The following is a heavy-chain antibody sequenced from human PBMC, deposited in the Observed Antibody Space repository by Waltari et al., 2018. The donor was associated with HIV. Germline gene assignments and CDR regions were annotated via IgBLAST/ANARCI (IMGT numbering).Heavy chain of an antibody. J-gene: IGHJ4*02. D-gene: IGHD4-17*01. CDR2: MNPNSGNT. Sequence: QVQLVQSGAEVKKSGASVKVSCKASGYTFTSYYINLVRQPHGQGLEWLGWMNPNSGNTGYAQRFQGRVTMTRNTSISTAYMELSSLRSEDTAVYFCARGPQDYPKYYFDYWGQGTLVTVSS. CDR3: ARGPQDYPKYYFDY. V-gene: IGHV1-8*01. CDR1: GYTFTSYY.